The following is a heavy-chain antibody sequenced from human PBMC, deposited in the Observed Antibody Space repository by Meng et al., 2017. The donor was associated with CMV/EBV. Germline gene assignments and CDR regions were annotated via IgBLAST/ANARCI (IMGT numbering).Heavy chain of an antibody. V-gene: IGHV3-21*01. CDR2: ISSSNSYI. CDR3: ARDPGNSHGFY. Sequence: LSCAASGFTVSSYSMKGVRQAPGKGLEWVSYISSSNSYIYYAGSVKSRFTISRDNAKNSLYLQMNSLRAEDTAVYYCARDPGNSHGFYWGQGTLVTVSS. J-gene: IGHJ4*02. CDR1: GFTVSSYS. D-gene: IGHD5-18*01.